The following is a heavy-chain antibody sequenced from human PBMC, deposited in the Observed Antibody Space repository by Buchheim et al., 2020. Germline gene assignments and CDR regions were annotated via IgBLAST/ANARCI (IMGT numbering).Heavy chain of an antibody. CDR3: ARVITSYDILTGYRPYYFDY. D-gene: IGHD3-9*01. V-gene: IGHV4-30-2*01. CDR2: IYHGGST. CDR1: GGSISSSSYY. Sequence: QLQLQESGPGLVKPSETLSLTCTVSGGSISSSSYYWSWIRQPPGKGLEWIGYIYHGGSTYYNPSLKSRVTISVDRYKNQFSLKLSSVTAADTAVYYCARVITSYDILTGYRPYYFDYWGQGTL. J-gene: IGHJ4*02.